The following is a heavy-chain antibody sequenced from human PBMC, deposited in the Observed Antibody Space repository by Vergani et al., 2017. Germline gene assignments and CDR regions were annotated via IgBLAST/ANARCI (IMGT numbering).Heavy chain of an antibody. D-gene: IGHD2-21*02. CDR2: IIPILGIA. Sequence: QVQLVQSGAEVKKPGSSVKVSCKASGGTFSSYTISWVRQAPGQGLEWMGRIIPILGIANYAQKFQGRVTITADKSTSTAYMELSSLRSEDTAVYYCARTYCGGDCDSNYYYGMDVWGQGTTVTVSS. J-gene: IGHJ6*02. CDR3: ARTYCGGDCDSNYYYGMDV. V-gene: IGHV1-69*02. CDR1: GGTFSSYT.